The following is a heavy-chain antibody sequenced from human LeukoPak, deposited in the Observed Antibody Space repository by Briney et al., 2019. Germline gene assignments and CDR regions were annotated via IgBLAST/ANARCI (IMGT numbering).Heavy chain of an antibody. CDR2: IYYSGST. CDR3: ARRLPWYYYYMDV. Sequence: PSETLSLTCTVSGGSISTSSYYWGWIRQPPGKGLECIGNIYYSGSTYYNPSLKSRVTISVDTSKNQFSLKLSSVTAADTAVYYCARRLPWYYYYMDVWGKGTTVTISS. D-gene: IGHD2-21*02. CDR1: GGSISTSSYY. J-gene: IGHJ6*03. V-gene: IGHV4-39*07.